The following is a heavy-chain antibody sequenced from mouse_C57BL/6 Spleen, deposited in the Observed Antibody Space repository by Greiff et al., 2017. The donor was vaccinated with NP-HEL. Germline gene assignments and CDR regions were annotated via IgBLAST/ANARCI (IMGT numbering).Heavy chain of an antibody. CDR3: ARNGYDPYWYFDV. CDR1: GFSLTSYG. D-gene: IGHD2-2*01. J-gene: IGHJ1*03. V-gene: IGHV2-2*01. CDR2: IWSGGST. Sequence: VHLVESGPGLVQPSQSLSITCTDSGFSLTSYGVHWVRQSPGKGLEWLGVIWSGGSTDYNAAFISRLSISKDNSKSQVFFKMNSLQADDTAIYYCARNGYDPYWYFDVWGTGTTVTVSS.